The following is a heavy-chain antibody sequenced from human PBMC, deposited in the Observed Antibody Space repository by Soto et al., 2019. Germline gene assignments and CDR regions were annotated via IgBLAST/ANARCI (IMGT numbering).Heavy chain of an antibody. V-gene: IGHV3-30*18. CDR1: GFTFSSYG. Sequence: GSLRLSCAASGFTFSSYGMHWVRQAPGKGLEWVAVISYDGSNKYYADSVKGRFTISRDNSKNTLYLQMNSLRAEDTAVYYCAKFLVVAAGSGFDYWGQGTLVTVSS. J-gene: IGHJ4*02. D-gene: IGHD2-15*01. CDR2: ISYDGSNK. CDR3: AKFLVVAAGSGFDY.